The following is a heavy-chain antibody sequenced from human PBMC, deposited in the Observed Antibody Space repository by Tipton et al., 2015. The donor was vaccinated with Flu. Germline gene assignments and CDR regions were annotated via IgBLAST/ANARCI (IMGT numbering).Heavy chain of an antibody. CDR3: TTGSDIAATGFFY. Sequence: QLVQSGGGLEKPGGSLRLFCAASGFTFRDAWRSWVRQAPGKGLEWVGRIKTKADGATTDYAAPVKGRFTISRDDSENTLFLQLNSLKTEDTAVYYCTTGSDIAATGFFYWGQETLVSVSS. D-gene: IGHD6-13*01. CDR1: GFTFRDAW. CDR2: IKTKADGATT. J-gene: IGHJ4*02. V-gene: IGHV3-15*01.